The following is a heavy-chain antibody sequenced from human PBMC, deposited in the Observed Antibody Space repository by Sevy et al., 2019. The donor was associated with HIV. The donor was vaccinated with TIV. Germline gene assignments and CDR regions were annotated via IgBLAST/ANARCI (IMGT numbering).Heavy chain of an antibody. CDR3: ASHMVRGVKGDQFDY. D-gene: IGHD3-10*01. Sequence: SETLSLTCTVSVGSISSGGYYWSWIRQHPGKGLEWIGYIYYSGSTYYNPSLKSRVTISVDTSKNQFSLKLSSVTAADTAVYYCASHMVRGVKGDQFDYWGQGTLVTVSS. CDR1: VGSISSGGYY. J-gene: IGHJ4*02. CDR2: IYYSGST. V-gene: IGHV4-31*03.